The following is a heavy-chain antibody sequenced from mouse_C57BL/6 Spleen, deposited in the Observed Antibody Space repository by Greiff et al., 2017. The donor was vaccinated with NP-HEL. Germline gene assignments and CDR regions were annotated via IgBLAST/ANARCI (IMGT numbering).Heavy chain of an antibody. V-gene: IGHV1-7*01. CDR2: INPSSGYT. CDR1: GYTFTSYW. D-gene: IGHD1-1*01. Sequence: QVQLKQSGAELAKPGASVKLSCKASGYTFTSYWMHWVKQRPGQGLEWIGYINPSSGYTKYNQKFKDKATLTADKSSSTAYMQLSSLTYEDSAVYYCVRGPTVVATNWYCDVWGTGTTVTVSS. CDR3: VRGPTVVATNWYCDV. J-gene: IGHJ1*03.